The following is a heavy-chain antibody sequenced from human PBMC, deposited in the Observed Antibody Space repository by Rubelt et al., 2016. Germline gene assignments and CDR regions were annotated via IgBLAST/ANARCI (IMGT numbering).Heavy chain of an antibody. J-gene: IGHJ5*02. Sequence: QVQLQQWGAGLLKPSETLSLTCAVYGGSFSGYYWSWIRQPPGKGLEWIGEINHSGSTNYNPSLKSRVTISVETSKNQVSLKLSAVTAADTAVDYCARGANGSGSDGHWFDPWGQGTLVTVSS. D-gene: IGHD3-10*01. CDR3: ARGANGSGSDGHWFDP. CDR2: INHSGST. V-gene: IGHV4-34*01. CDR1: GGSFSGYY.